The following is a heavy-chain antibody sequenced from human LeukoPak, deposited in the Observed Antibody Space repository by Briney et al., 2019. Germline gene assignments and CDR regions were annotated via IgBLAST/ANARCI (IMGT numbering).Heavy chain of an antibody. Sequence: PSETLSLTCTVSGGSISSGSYYWSWIRQPAGKGLEWIGRIYTSGSTNYNPSLKSRVTISVDTSKNQFSLKLSSVTAADTAVYYCARGKGDVDLWGQGTLVTVS. D-gene: IGHD5-24*01. CDR3: ARGKGDVDL. CDR1: GGSISSGSYY. V-gene: IGHV4-61*02. CDR2: IYTSGST. J-gene: IGHJ5*02.